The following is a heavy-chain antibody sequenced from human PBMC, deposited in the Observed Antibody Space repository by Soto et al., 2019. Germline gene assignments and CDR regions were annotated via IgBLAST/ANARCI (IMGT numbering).Heavy chain of an antibody. V-gene: IGHV2-5*02. Sequence: QITLKESGPTLVKPTQTLTLTCTFSGFSLSTSGVGVGWIRQPPGKALEWLALIYWDDDKRYSPSLRSRLTISKDTAKNQLVLTMTIMDPFDTATYHYIQGRCGGDFLQSYASQYYYGMDVWGQGTTVTGSS. CDR3: IQGRCGGDFLQSYASQYYYGMDV. CDR2: IYWDDDK. D-gene: IGHD2-21*02. CDR1: GFSLSTSGVG. J-gene: IGHJ6*02.